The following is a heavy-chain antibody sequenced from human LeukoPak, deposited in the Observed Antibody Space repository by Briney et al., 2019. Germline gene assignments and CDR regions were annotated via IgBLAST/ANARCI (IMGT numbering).Heavy chain of an antibody. V-gene: IGHV3-23*01. CDR3: AKNHGGNLNAFDI. CDR2: ISASGSST. Sequence: GGSLRLSCVASAFTFNSNAMSWVRQAPGKGLEWVSFISASGSSTYYADSVKGRFTISRNNSKNTLSLQMNSLAAEDTAVYYCAKNHGGNLNAFDIWGQGTMLTVSS. CDR1: AFTFNSNA. J-gene: IGHJ3*02. D-gene: IGHD4-23*01.